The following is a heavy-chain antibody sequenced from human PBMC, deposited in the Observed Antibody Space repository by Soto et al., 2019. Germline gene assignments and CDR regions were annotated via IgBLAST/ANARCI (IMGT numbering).Heavy chain of an antibody. J-gene: IGHJ6*02. V-gene: IGHV1-69*12. CDR3: ARHPRQNYYYGMDV. Sequence: QVQLVQSGAEVKKPRSSVKVSCKASGGTFSSYAISWVRPAPGQGLGWMGGIISIFGTANYAQKFQGRLKITAAESTSTADMELSSLSSADTAVYYCARHPRQNYYYGMDVWGQGSTVTVSS. CDR2: IISIFGTA. CDR1: GGTFSSYA.